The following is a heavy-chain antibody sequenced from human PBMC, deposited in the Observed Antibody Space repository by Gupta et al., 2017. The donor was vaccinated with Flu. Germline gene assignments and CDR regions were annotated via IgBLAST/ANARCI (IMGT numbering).Heavy chain of an antibody. CDR2: ISFSGST. CDR3: ARDVGGKYYFDS. Sequence: QVQLRESGPGVVKPSQTLSLTCTVSGGSVRGGADYWTWIRQSPGKGPEWVGYISFSGSTFYNPSLMSRMTISADTSKNQFSLRLTSVTAADTAVYFCARDVGGKYYFDSWGQGTLVTVSS. D-gene: IGHD3-16*01. CDR1: GGSVRGGADY. V-gene: IGHV4-30-4*01. J-gene: IGHJ4*02.